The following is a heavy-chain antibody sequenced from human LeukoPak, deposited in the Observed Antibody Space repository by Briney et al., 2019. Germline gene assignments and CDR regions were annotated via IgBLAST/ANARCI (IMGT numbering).Heavy chain of an antibody. V-gene: IGHV3-30*03. CDR1: GFTFSSYW. CDR3: ARRAGAYSHPYDY. CDR2: ISYDGSNK. Sequence: GGSLRLSCAASGFTFSSYWMHWVRQAPGKGLEWVAVISYDGSNKYYADSVKGRFTISRDNSKNTLYLQMNSLRAEDTAVYYCARRAGAYSHPYDYWGQGTLITVSS. D-gene: IGHD4/OR15-4a*01. J-gene: IGHJ4*02.